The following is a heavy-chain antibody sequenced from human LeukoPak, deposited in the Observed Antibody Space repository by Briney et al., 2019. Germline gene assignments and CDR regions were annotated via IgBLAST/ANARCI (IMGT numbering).Heavy chain of an antibody. V-gene: IGHV4-4*07. D-gene: IGHD3-16*02. Sequence: PSETLSLTCTVSGGSMKNYYWSWIRQPAGEELEWIGRIYTSGSTNDNPSLKSRVDMSIDMSKNQFSLQMTSVTAADTAVYYCAREFYDYVWGSYRFDYWGQGILVTVSS. CDR3: AREFYDYVWGSYRFDY. CDR2: IYTSGST. CDR1: GGSMKNYY. J-gene: IGHJ4*02.